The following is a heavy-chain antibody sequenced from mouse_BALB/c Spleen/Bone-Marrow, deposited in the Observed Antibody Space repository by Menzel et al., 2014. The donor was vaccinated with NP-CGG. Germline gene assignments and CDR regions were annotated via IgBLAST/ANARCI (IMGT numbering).Heavy chain of an antibody. CDR1: GFTFSNYW. V-gene: IGHV6-6*02. CDR2: IRLKSNNYAT. J-gene: IGHJ3*01. CDR3: TTGFAY. Sequence: EVKVEESGGGLVQPGGSMKLSCVASGFTFSNYWMNWVRQSPEKGLEWVAEIRLKSNNYATHYAESVKGRFTNSRDDSKSSVYLQMNNLRAEDTGIYYCTTGFAYWGQGTLVTVSA.